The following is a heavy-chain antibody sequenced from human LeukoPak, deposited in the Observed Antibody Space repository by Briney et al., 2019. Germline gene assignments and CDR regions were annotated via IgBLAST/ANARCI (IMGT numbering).Heavy chain of an antibody. J-gene: IGHJ4*02. D-gene: IGHD1-26*01. CDR3: AKDTAESPSGSYSAFDY. CDR1: GFTFSSYA. V-gene: IGHV3-23*01. Sequence: GGSLRLSCAASGFTFSSYAMSWVRQAPGKGLEWVSAISGSGGSTYYADSVKGRFTISRDNSKNTLYLQMNSLRAEDTAVYYCAKDTAESPSGSYSAFDYWGQGTLVTVSS. CDR2: ISGSGGST.